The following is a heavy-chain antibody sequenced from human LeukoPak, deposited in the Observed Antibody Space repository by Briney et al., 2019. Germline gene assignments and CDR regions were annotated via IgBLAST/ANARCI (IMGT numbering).Heavy chain of an antibody. CDR3: ARGPSDYGYYYYGMDV. Sequence: PGGSLRLSCAASGFTVSYNCMSWVRQAPGKGLEWVSVIYSGGSTYYADSVKGRFTISRDNSKNTLYLQVNSLRVEDTAVYYCARGPSDYGYYYYGMDVWGKGTTVTVSS. D-gene: IGHD4-17*01. J-gene: IGHJ6*04. CDR1: GFTVSYNC. V-gene: IGHV3-53*01. CDR2: IYSGGST.